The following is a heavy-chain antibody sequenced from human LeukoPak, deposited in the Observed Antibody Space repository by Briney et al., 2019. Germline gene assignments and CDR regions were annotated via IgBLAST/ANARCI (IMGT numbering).Heavy chain of an antibody. CDR2: IYYSGST. CDR3: ASPGGNEPYFDY. CDR1: GGSISGYY. J-gene: IGHJ4*02. V-gene: IGHV4-59*08. D-gene: IGHD4-23*01. Sequence: PSETLSLTCTVSGGSISGYYWSWIRQPPGKGLEWIGDIYYSGSTNYNPSLKSRVTMSVDTSKNQFSLKLSSVTAADTAVYYCASPGGNEPYFDYWGQGTLVTVSS.